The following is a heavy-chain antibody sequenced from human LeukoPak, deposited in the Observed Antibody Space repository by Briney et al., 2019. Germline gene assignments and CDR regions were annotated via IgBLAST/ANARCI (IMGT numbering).Heavy chain of an antibody. Sequence: SVKVSCKASGGTFSSYAISWVRQAPGQGLEWMGRIIPILGIANYAQKFQGRVTIAADKSTSTAYMELSSLRSEDTAVYYCARVTDGYNYYWGQGTLVTVSS. CDR3: ARVTDGYNYY. J-gene: IGHJ4*02. V-gene: IGHV1-69*04. CDR2: IIPILGIA. CDR1: GGTFSSYA. D-gene: IGHD5-24*01.